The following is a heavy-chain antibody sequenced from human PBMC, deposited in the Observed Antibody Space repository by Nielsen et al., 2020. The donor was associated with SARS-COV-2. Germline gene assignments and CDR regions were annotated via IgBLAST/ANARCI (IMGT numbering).Heavy chain of an antibody. V-gene: IGHV4-31*03. Sequence: SETLSLTCTVSGGSISSGGSSWSWIREHPGKGLEWIASRHYNGNTYYNPSLHRPMISVDTSKNEFSLRLTSVTAADTALYYCARGAGWFDPWGQGTRVTVSS. D-gene: IGHD6-19*01. CDR2: RHYNGNT. J-gene: IGHJ5*02. CDR3: ARGAGWFDP. CDR1: GGSISSGGSS.